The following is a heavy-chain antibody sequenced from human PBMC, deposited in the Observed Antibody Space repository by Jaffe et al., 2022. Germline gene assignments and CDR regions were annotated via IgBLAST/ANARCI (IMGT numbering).Heavy chain of an antibody. J-gene: IGHJ4*02. CDR1: GGSFSGYY. Sequence: QVQLQQWGAGLLKPSETLSLTCAVYGGSFSGYYWSWIRQPPGKGLEWIGEINHSGSTNYNPSLKSRVTISVDTSKNQFSLKLSSVTAADTAVYYCAQLVYFDYWGQGTLVTVSS. CDR2: INHSGST. CDR3: AQLVYFDY. D-gene: IGHD5-18*01. V-gene: IGHV4-34*01.